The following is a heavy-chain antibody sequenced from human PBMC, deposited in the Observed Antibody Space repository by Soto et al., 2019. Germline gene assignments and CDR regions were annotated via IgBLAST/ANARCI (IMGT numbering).Heavy chain of an antibody. D-gene: IGHD2-8*02. CDR1: GFSFSSYA. CDR2: ISGRGTTI. V-gene: IGHV3-48*02. Sequence: PGGSLRLSCAASGFSFSSYAMNWVRQAPGKGLEWVSFISGRGTTIYYADSVKGRFTVSRDNAQNSLFLQVDSLRDEDTAVYYCARLGFCTGTNCNHYFYSYATDIWGQGTTVTVSS. J-gene: IGHJ6*02. CDR3: ARLGFCTGTNCNHYFYSYATDI.